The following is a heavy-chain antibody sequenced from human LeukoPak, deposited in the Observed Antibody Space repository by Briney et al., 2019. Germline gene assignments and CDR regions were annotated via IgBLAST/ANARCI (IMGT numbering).Heavy chain of an antibody. D-gene: IGHD3-9*01. CDR3: AKGADILTGYFDY. CDR1: GFTISSYG. CDR2: ISYDGSNK. Sequence: GGSLRLSCAASGFTISSYGMHWVRQAPGKGLEWVAVISYDGSNKYYADSVKGRFTISRDNSKNTLYLQMNSLRAEDTAVYYCAKGADILTGYFDYWGQGTLVTVSS. J-gene: IGHJ4*02. V-gene: IGHV3-30*18.